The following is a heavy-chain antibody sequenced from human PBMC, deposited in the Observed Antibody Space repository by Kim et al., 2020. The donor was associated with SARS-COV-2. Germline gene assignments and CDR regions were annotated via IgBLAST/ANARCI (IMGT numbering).Heavy chain of an antibody. Sequence: GGSLRLSCAASGFTFPNYGVHWVRQAPGKELEWVAVISYDGNHAYYVDSVKGRFIISRDNSKNTVYLQMNSLRAEDTAVYYCAKDSKYCSDSDTSCDNFPQWFWFDPGGQSPLVRVSS. CDR3: AKDSKYCSDSDTSCDNFPQWFWFDP. CDR1: GFTFPNYG. D-gene: IGHD2-2*02. V-gene: IGHV3-30*05. J-gene: IGHJ5*02. CDR2: ISYDGNHA.